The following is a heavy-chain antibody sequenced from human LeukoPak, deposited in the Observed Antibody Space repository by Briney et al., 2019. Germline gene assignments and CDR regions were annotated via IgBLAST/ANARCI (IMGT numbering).Heavy chain of an antibody. CDR2: INHSGST. J-gene: IGHJ4*02. CDR3: ARRLIAAAGRGYFDY. V-gene: IGHV4-34*01. Sequence: SETLFLTCAVYGGSFSGSYWSRIRQPPGKGLEWIGEINHSGSTNYNPSLKSRVTISVDTSKNQFSLKLSSVTAADTAVYYCARRLIAAAGRGYFDYGGQGTLVPVSS. CDR1: GGSFSGSY. D-gene: IGHD6-13*01.